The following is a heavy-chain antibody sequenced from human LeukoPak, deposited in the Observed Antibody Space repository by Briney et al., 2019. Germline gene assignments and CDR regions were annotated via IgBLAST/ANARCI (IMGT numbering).Heavy chain of an antibody. CDR2: IIPIFGTA. D-gene: IGHD3-9*01. CDR1: GGTFSSYA. J-gene: IGHJ4*02. CDR3: ARADTSDILTGYSDY. Sequence: ASVKVSCKASGGTFSSYAISWVRQAPGQGLEWMGGIIPIFGTANYAQKFQGRVTITADESTSTAYMELSRLRAEDTAVYFCARADTSDILTGYSDYWGQGTLVTVSS. V-gene: IGHV1-69*13.